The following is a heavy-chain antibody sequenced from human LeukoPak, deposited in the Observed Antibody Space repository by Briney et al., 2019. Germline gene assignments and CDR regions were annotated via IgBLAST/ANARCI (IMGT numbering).Heavy chain of an antibody. CDR3: VKQVYGETGYFDS. D-gene: IGHD5/OR15-5a*01. V-gene: IGHV3-30*02. J-gene: IGHJ4*02. CDR2: IRFDGSNE. CDR1: GFVFSSYR. Sequence: GGSLRLSCAASGFVFSSYRMHWVRQAPGKGLEWVAFIRFDGSNEYYADSVEGRFTISRDNSKNTLYLQTTSLRVEDTALYYCVKQVYGETGYFDSWGRGSLVTVSS.